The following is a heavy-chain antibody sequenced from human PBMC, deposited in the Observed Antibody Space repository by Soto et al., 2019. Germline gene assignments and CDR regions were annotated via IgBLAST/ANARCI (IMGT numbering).Heavy chain of an antibody. J-gene: IGHJ4*02. CDR1: GFTVSSNY. Sequence: GGSLRLSCAASGFTVSSNYMSWVRQAPGKGLEWVSVIYSGGSTYYADSVKGRFTISRDNSKNTLYLQMNSLRAEDTAVYYCASSIQLWFRGVDYWGQGTLVTVSS. V-gene: IGHV3-53*01. CDR3: ASSIQLWFRGVDY. D-gene: IGHD5-18*01. CDR2: IYSGGST.